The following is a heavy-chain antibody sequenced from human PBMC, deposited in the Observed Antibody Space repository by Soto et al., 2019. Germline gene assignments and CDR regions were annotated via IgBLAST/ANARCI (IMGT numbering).Heavy chain of an antibody. J-gene: IGHJ3*02. CDR2: ISSSGSTI. V-gene: IGHV3-11*01. Sequence: GGSLRLSCAASGFTFSDYYMSWIRQAPGKGLEWVSYISSSGSTIYYADSVKGRFTISRDNAKNSLYLQMNSLRAEDTAVYYCARGSGDYVDEYDAFDIWGQGTMVTVSS. D-gene: IGHD4-17*01. CDR1: GFTFSDYY. CDR3: ARGSGDYVDEYDAFDI.